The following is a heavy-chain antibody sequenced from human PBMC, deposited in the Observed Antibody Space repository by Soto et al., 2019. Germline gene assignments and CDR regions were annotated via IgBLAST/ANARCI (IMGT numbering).Heavy chain of an antibody. CDR3: ARSKGQSDAFDI. CDR1: GYTFTSYG. D-gene: IGHD6-19*01. Sequence: ASVKVSCKASGYTFTSYGISWVRQAPGQGLEWMGWISAYNGNTNYAQKLQGRVTMTTDTSTSTAYVELRSLRSDDTAVYYCARSKGQSDAFDIWGQGTMVTVSS. V-gene: IGHV1-18*01. J-gene: IGHJ3*02. CDR2: ISAYNGNT.